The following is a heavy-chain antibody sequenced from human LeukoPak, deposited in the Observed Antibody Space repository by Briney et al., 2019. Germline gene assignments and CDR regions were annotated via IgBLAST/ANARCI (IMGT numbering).Heavy chain of an antibody. V-gene: IGHV4-59*08. CDR2: VYYSGST. CDR1: GDSFSNYY. D-gene: IGHD6-25*01. CDR3: ASSPRLTASGFLFNS. Sequence: PSETLSLTCSVPGDSFSNYYWTWIPQPPGKGLEWIGYVYYSGSTNYTPSLKTRLHLSVDTSKNRFSLKLSSVTAADTAVYYCASSPRLTASGFLFNSWGHGTLVTVSS. J-gene: IGHJ5*01.